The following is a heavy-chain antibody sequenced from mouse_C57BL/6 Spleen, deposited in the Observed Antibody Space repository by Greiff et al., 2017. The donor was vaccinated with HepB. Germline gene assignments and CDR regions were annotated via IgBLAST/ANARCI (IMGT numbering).Heavy chain of an antibody. Sequence: VKLMESGAELVRPGASVTLSCKASGYTFTDYEMHWVKQTPVHGLEWIGAIDPETGGTAYNQKFKGKAILTADKSSSTAYMELRSLTSEDSAVYYCTRRYFDVWGTGTTVTVSS. CDR3: TRRYFDV. J-gene: IGHJ1*03. V-gene: IGHV1-15*01. CDR2: IDPETGGT. CDR1: GYTFTDYE.